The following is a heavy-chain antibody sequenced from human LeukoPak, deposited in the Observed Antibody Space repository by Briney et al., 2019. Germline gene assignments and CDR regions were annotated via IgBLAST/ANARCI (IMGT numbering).Heavy chain of an antibody. D-gene: IGHD3-3*01. CDR3: ARVGDFWSGYYSYFDY. J-gene: IGHJ4*02. CDR1: GFTFSSYS. Sequence: GGSLRLSCAASGFTFSSYSMNWVRQAPGKGLEWVSSISSSSSYIYYADSVKGRFTISRDNAKNSLYLQMNSLRAEDTAVYYCARVGDFWSGYYSYFDYWGQGTLVTVSS. CDR2: ISSSSSYI. V-gene: IGHV3-21*01.